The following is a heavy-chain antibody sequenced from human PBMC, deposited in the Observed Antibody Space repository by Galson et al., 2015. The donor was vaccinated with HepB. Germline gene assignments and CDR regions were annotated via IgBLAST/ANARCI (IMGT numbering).Heavy chain of an antibody. CDR3: AREISYGSGSQNWFDP. J-gene: IGHJ5*02. CDR2: INPSGGST. D-gene: IGHD3-10*01. Sequence: SVKVSCKASGYTFTSYYMHWVRQAPGQGLEWMGIINPSGGSTSYAQKFQGRVTMTRDTSTSTVYMELSSLRSEDTAVYYCAREISYGSGSQNWFDPWGQGTLVTVSS. CDR1: GYTFTSYY. V-gene: IGHV1-46*01.